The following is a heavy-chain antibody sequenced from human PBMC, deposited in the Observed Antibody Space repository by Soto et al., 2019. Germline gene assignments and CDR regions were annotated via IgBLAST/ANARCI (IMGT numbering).Heavy chain of an antibody. CDR1: GFSFSSYA. J-gene: IGHJ3*02. Sequence: EVRLLESGGGLVQTGGSLRISCAASGFSFSSYAMFWVRQAPGKGLEWVSVITGSGTNTYYTDSVKGRFTISRDNSKNTLYLQMNSLSAEDTAVYYCAKDERITGTIDAFDIWGQGTMVIVSS. CDR3: AKDERITGTIDAFDI. D-gene: IGHD1-7*01. CDR2: ITGSGTNT. V-gene: IGHV3-23*01.